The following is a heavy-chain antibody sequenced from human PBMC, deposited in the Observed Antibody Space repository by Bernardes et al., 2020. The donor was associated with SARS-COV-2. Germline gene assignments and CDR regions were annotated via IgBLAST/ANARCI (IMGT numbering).Heavy chain of an antibody. V-gene: IGHV1-18*01. Sequence: ASVKVSCKASGYTFTSYGISWVRQAPGQGLEWMGWISAYNGNTNYAQKLQGRVTMTTDTSTSTAYMELRSPRSDDTAVYYCARDLSNFWNSASSINWFDPWGQGTLVTVSS. D-gene: IGHD3-3*01. J-gene: IGHJ5*02. CDR2: ISAYNGNT. CDR1: GYTFTSYG. CDR3: ARDLSNFWNSASSINWFDP.